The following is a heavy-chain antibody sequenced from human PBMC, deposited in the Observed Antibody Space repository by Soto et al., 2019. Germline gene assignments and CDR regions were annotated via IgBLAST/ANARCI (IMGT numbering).Heavy chain of an antibody. CDR2: IKSDGTTA. J-gene: IGHJ5*02. Sequence: QVTLVESGGGVVQPGRSRRLSCVTSGFTFRSYGMHWVRQSPGKGLEWVAVIKSDGTTADYIESVKGRFVISRDNSKKTVYLQMNHLRPEDTGMYYCAKPRASLEWPPFDPWGQGTLVTVSS. CDR3: AKPRASLEWPPFDP. D-gene: IGHD3-3*01. V-gene: IGHV3-33*03. CDR1: GFTFRSYG.